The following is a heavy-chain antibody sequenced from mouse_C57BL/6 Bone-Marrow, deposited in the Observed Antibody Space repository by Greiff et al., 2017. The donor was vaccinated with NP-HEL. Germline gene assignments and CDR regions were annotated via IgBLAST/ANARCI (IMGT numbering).Heavy chain of an antibody. D-gene: IGHD1-1*02. J-gene: IGHJ1*03. V-gene: IGHV1-19*01. CDR3: ARGDLWEYFDV. CDR1: GYTFTDYY. CDR2: INPYNGGT. Sequence: EVQLQQSGPVLVKPGASVKMSCKASGYTFTDYYMNWVKQSHGKSLEWIGVINPYNGGTSYNQKFKGKATLTVDKSSSTAYMELNSLTSEDSAVYYCARGDLWEYFDVWGTGTTVTVSS.